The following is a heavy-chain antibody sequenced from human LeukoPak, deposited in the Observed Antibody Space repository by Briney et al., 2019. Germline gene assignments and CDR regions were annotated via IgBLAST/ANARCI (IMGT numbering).Heavy chain of an antibody. CDR3: AIMHGYYDGSGFWVQ. CDR1: GFTYSSYA. Sequence: GGSLRLSCAASGFTYSSYAMSWVRQAPGKGLEWVSFISPSGDRTSNADSVEGRFTISRDNTRNTLYLQMNSLRDEDTGVYYCAIMHGYYDGSGFWVQWGQGTLVTVSS. D-gene: IGHD3-22*01. J-gene: IGHJ4*02. V-gene: IGHV3-23*01. CDR2: ISPSGDRT.